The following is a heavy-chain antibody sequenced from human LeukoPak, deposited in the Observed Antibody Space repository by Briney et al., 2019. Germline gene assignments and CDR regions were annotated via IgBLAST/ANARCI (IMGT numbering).Heavy chain of an antibody. CDR1: GGSISSYY. V-gene: IGHV4-4*09. J-gene: IGHJ3*02. CDR2: IYTSGST. CDR3: ARRYPYCSSTSCYRGAFDI. Sequence: SETLSLTCTVSGGSISSYYWSWIRQPPGKGLEWIGYIYTSGSTNYNPSLKSRVTISVDTSKNQFSLKLSSVTAADTAVYYCARRYPYCSSTSCYRGAFDIWGQGTMVTVSS. D-gene: IGHD2-2*01.